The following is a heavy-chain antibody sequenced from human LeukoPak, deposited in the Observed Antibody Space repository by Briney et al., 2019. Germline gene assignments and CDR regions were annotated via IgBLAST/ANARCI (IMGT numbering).Heavy chain of an antibody. V-gene: IGHV3-23*01. J-gene: IGHJ6*03. CDR3: AKPIVVVPAADRNMDV. CDR1: GFTFSSYA. Sequence: GGTLRLSCAASGFTFSSYAMSWVRQAPGKGLEWVSAISGSGGSTYYADSVKGRFTISRDNSKNTLYLQMNSLRAEDTAVYYCAKPIVVVPAADRNMDVWGKGTTVTVSS. D-gene: IGHD2-2*01. CDR2: ISGSGGST.